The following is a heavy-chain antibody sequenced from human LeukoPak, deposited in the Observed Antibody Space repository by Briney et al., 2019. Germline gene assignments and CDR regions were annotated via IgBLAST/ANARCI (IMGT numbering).Heavy chain of an antibody. CDR3: AREGYCSGGSCYGYYYYGMDV. V-gene: IGHV1-18*01. J-gene: IGHJ6*02. D-gene: IGHD2-15*01. CDR1: GYTFTGYY. CDR2: ISAYNGNT. Sequence: ASVKVSCKASGYTFTGYYMHWVRQAPGQGLEWMGWISAYNGNTNYAQKLQGRVTMTTDTSTSTAYMELRSLRSDDTAVYYCAREGYCSGGSCYGYYYYGMDVWGQGTTVTVSS.